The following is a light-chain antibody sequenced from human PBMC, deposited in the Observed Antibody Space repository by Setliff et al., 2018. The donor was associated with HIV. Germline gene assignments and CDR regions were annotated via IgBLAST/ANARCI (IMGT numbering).Light chain of an antibody. Sequence: QSVLTQPASVSGSPGQSITISCIGTSSDVGGYDFVSWYQQCPGKAPKLIIFDVSERPSGVSHRFSASKSGNTASLTISGLQTEDEANYFCASYRSPATYVFGIGTKGTVL. CDR2: DVS. CDR3: ASYRSPATYV. V-gene: IGLV2-14*03. J-gene: IGLJ1*01. CDR1: SSDVGGYDF.